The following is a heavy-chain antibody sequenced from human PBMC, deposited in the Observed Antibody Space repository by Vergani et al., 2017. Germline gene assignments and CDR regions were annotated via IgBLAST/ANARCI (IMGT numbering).Heavy chain of an antibody. J-gene: IGHJ4*02. CDR1: GFTFSSYA. D-gene: IGHD5-12*01. CDR3: AKIPVYSGTYFDY. Sequence: EVQLLESGGGLVQPGGSLRLSCAASGFTFSSYAMSWVRQAPGKGLEWVSAISGSGGSTYSADSVKGRFTISRDNSKNTLYLQMNSLRAEDTAVYYCAKIPVYSGTYFDYWGQGTLVTVSS. CDR2: ISGSGGST. V-gene: IGHV3-23*01.